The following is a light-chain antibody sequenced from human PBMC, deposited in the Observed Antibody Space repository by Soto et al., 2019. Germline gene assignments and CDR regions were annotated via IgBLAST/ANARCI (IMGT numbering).Light chain of an antibody. CDR3: QQYYSYPPT. V-gene: IGKV1-8*01. CDR2: AAS. CDR1: QGISSY. J-gene: IGKJ1*01. Sequence: AIRMTQSPSSFSASTGDRVTITCRASQGISSYLAWYQQKPGKAPKLLIYAASTLQSGVPSRFSGSGSGTDFTLTISCLQSDDVATYYCQQYYSYPPTFGQGTKVEIK.